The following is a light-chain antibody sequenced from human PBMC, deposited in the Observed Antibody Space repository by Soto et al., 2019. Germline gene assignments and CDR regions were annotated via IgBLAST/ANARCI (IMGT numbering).Light chain of an antibody. J-gene: IGKJ5*01. Sequence: EIVLTQSPATLSLSPGERATLSCRASQSISASLAWYQQKPGQAPRLLIYDASSTATGIPARFSGSGSGTDFALTISSLEPEGFAVYYWQQRSIWPTFGRGTRLEIK. V-gene: IGKV3-11*01. CDR3: QQRSIWPT. CDR1: QSISAS. CDR2: DAS.